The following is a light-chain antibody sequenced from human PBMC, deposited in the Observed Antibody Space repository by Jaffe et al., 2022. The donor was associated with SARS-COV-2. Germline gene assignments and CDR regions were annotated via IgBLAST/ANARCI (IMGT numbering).Light chain of an antibody. V-gene: IGLV1-44*01. J-gene: IGLJ1*01. CDR2: GED. CDR3: AAWDDSLGGYV. Sequence: QSVLSQPPSASGTPGQRVTVSCSGSRSNIGSNTVNWYQQLPGTAPKLLIYGEDQRPSGVPDRFSASKSGTSASLAISGLQSEDEADYYCAAWDDSLGGYVFGTGTTVTVL. CDR1: RSNIGSNT.